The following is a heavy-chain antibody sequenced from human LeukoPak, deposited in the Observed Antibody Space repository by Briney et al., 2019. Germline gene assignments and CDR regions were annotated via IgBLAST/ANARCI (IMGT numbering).Heavy chain of an antibody. J-gene: IGHJ4*02. V-gene: IGHV4-34*01. D-gene: IGHD7-27*01. CDR3: ARANWGSPPFDY. CDR2: INHIGST. Sequence: LETLSLTCAVYGGSFSGYYWCWSRQPPGKGLEWFGEINHIGSTNYNPSLKSRVTISLDTSKNQFSLKLSSVSAADTAVYYCARANWGSPPFDYWGQGNLVTVSS. CDR1: GGSFSGYY.